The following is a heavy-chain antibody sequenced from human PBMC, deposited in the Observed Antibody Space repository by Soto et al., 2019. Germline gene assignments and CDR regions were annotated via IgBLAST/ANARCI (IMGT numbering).Heavy chain of an antibody. D-gene: IGHD3-22*01. J-gene: IGHJ6*02. CDR1: GASFSGYY. V-gene: IGHV4-39*01. Sequence: SETLSLTCAVYGASFSGYYWGWIRQPPGKGLEWIGSIYYSGSTYYNPSLKSRVTISVDTSKNQFSLKLSSVTAADTAVYYCARRLYYDSSGFEGGGMDVWGQGTTVTVSS. CDR3: ARRLYYDSSGFEGGGMDV. CDR2: IYYSGST.